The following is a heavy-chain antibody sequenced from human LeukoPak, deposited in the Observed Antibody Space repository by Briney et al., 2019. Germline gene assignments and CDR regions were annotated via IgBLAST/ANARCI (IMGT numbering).Heavy chain of an antibody. CDR3: ARSRGATLNYFDY. D-gene: IGHD5-12*01. Sequence: SVKVSCKASGGTFSSYAISWVRQAPGQGLEWMGGIIPIFGTANYAQKFQGRVTITADESTSTAYMELSSLRSEDTAVYYCARSRGATLNYFDYWGQGTLVTVSS. CDR2: IIPIFGTA. J-gene: IGHJ4*02. CDR1: GGTFSSYA. V-gene: IGHV1-69*13.